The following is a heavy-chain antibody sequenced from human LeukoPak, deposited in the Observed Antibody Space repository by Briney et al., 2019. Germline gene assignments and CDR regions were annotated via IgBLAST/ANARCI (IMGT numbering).Heavy chain of an antibody. J-gene: IGHJ4*02. D-gene: IGHD3-10*01. CDR1: GFTFNTYF. V-gene: IGHV3-7*01. CDR2: IKRDGSEK. CDR3: ARDQGHYYGSGSYYYFDY. Sequence: PGGSLRLSCAASGFTFNTYFMNWVRQAPGEGLEWVANIKRDGSEKYYVDSVKGRFTISRDNAKNSLYLQMNSLRAEDTAVYYCARDQGHYYGSGSYYYFDYRGQGTLVTVSS.